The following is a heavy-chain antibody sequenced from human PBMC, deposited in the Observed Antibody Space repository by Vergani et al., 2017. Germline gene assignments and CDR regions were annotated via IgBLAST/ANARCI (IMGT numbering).Heavy chain of an antibody. J-gene: IGHJ2*01. CDR3: ARRRIGYCSGGSCYAWYFDL. Sequence: QVQLQQWGAGLLKPSETLSLTCAVYGGSFSGYYWSWIRQPPGKGLEWIGEINHSGSTNYNPSLKSRVTISVDTSKNQFSLKLTSGTAAETAVYYCARRRIGYCSGGSCYAWYFDLWGRGTLVTVSS. CDR1: GGSFSGYY. D-gene: IGHD2-15*01. CDR2: INHSGST. V-gene: IGHV4-34*01.